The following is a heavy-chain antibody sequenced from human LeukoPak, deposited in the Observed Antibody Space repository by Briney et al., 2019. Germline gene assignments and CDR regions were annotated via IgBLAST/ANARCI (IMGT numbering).Heavy chain of an antibody. CDR2: VNPNGGST. V-gene: IGHV1-46*01. CDR3: ARVAAVDYHYGMDV. D-gene: IGHD6-13*01. Sequence: ASVKVSCKASGYTFTSYFMHWVRQAAGQGLGWMGKVNPNGGSTSYAQKFQGRVTMTRDTSTSTSTGTVYMDLSSLRSEDTAVYYCARVAAVDYHYGMDVWGQGTTVTVSS. CDR1: GYTFTSYF. J-gene: IGHJ6*02.